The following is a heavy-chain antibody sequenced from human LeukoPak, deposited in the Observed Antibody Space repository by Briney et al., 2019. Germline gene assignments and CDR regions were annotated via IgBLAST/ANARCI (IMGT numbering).Heavy chain of an antibody. D-gene: IGHD3-16*01. CDR1: GGSFSGYY. CDR3: ARGAGRFHY. V-gene: IGHV4-34*01. Sequence: SETLSLTCAVYGGSFSGYYWSWIRQPPGKGLEWIGEINHSGSTNYNPSLKSRVTISVGTSKNQFSLKLSSVTAADTAVYYCARGAGRFHYWGQGTLVTVSS. J-gene: IGHJ4*02. CDR2: INHSGST.